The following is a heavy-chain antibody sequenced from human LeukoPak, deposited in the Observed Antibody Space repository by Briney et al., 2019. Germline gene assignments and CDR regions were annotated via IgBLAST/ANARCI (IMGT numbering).Heavy chain of an antibody. V-gene: IGHV3-33*01. CDR3: ARGWGQWEVLPMDF. J-gene: IGHJ4*02. CDR2: LWNDGKSE. CDR1: GFTFRSYG. D-gene: IGHD1-26*01. Sequence: GGSLRLSCVASGFTFRSYGMHWVRQAPGKGLEWVAVLWNDGKSEYYVDSVKGRFTISRDTSKNTLYLQMSSLRGEDTAVYYGARGWGQWEVLPMDFWGQGTLVTVSS.